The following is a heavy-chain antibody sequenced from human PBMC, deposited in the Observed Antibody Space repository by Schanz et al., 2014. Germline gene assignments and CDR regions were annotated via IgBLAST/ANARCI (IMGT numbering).Heavy chain of an antibody. V-gene: IGHV4-30-4*07. D-gene: IGHD6-13*01. CDR3: ARAAGPVDY. J-gene: IGHJ4*02. CDR2: IYYSGST. CDR1: GGSISSGGYS. Sequence: QVQLQESGPGLVKPSQTLSLTCAVSGGSISSGGYSWSWIRQPPGKGLEWIGYIYYSGSTYYNPSPKDRVTKSVDPPKNQFSLMLASVPAADTAVYYCARAAGPVDYWGQGTLVTVSS.